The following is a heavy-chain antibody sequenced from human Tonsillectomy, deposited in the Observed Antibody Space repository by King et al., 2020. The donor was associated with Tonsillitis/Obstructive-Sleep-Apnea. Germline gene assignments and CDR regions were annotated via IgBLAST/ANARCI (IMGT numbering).Heavy chain of an antibody. D-gene: IGHD1-7*01. J-gene: IGHJ1*01. CDR3: ATPRDYDWNYEYFQH. CDR2: ISGSGGST. V-gene: IGHV3-23*04. CDR1: GFTFTNYA. Sequence: VQLVESGGGLVQPGGSLRLSCAASGFTFTNYAMNWVRQAPGKGLEWVSAISGSGGSTYYADSVKGRFTISRDNSKNTLYLQMNSLRAEDTALYYCATPRDYDWNYEYFQHWGQGTLVTVSS.